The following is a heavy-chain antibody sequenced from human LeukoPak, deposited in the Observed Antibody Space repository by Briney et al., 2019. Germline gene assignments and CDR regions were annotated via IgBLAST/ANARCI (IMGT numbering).Heavy chain of an antibody. CDR1: GFTVSSNY. V-gene: IGHV3-53*01. Sequence: GGSLRLSCAASGFTVSSNYMTWVRQAPGKGLELVSVIYKNAITYYAGTVKGRFTISRDNSKNMLYLQMNSLGAEDTAVYYCARSLRVRGVPDYMDVWGKGTTVTISS. CDR3: ARSLRVRGVPDYMDV. CDR2: IYKNAIT. D-gene: IGHD3-10*01. J-gene: IGHJ6*03.